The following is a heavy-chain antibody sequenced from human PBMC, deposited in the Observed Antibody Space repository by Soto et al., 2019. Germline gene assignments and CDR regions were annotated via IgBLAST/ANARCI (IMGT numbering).Heavy chain of an antibody. J-gene: IGHJ4*02. CDR1: SGSISSSNW. D-gene: IGHD6-13*01. CDR2: IYYSGST. CDR3: ANVYIAGYYFDY. V-gene: IGHV4-39*01. Sequence: SETLSLTCAVSSGSISSSNWWSWVRQPPGKGLEWIGSIYYSGSTYYNSSLKSRVTISVDTSKNQFSLKLSSVTAADTAVYYCANVYIAGYYFDYWGQGTLVTVSS.